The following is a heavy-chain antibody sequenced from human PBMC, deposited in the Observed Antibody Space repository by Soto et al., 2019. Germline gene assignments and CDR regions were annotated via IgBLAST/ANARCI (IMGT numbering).Heavy chain of an antibody. V-gene: IGHV3-21*01. D-gene: IGHD6-13*01. J-gene: IGHJ4*02. CDR2: ISSSSSYI. Sequence: GGSLRLSCAASGFTFSSYSTNWVRQAPGKGLEWVSSISSSSSYIYYADSVKGRFTISRDNAKNSLYLQMNSLRAEDTAVYYCARTVGRAAAGTWVFYFDYWGQGTLVTVSS. CDR3: ARTVGRAAAGTWVFYFDY. CDR1: GFTFSSYS.